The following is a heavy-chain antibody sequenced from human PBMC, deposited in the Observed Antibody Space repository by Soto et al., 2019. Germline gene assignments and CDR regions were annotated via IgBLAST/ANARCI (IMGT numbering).Heavy chain of an antibody. Sequence: GSLRLSCAASGFTFSSYSMNWVRQAPGKGLEWVSYISSSSSTIYYADSVKGRFTISRDNAKNSLYLQMNSLRAEDTAVYYCARDYPIHLGEDYYYYYMDVWGKGTTVTVSS. V-gene: IGHV3-48*01. CDR1: GFTFSSYS. J-gene: IGHJ6*03. CDR3: ARDYPIHLGEDYYYYYMDV. D-gene: IGHD2-2*02. CDR2: ISSSSSTI.